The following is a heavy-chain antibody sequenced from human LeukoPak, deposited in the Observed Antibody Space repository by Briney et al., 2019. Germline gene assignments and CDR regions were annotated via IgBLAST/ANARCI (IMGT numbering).Heavy chain of an antibody. CDR3: ARGAQWEPPYYFDY. CDR1: GIIFSGYA. J-gene: IGHJ4*02. Sequence: GGSLRLSCAASGIIFSGYAMHWVRQAPGKGLEWVAIISYDGKSEYYADFVKGRFTISRDNSKNPLYMQMNSLRTEDTAVYYCARGAQWEPPYYFDYWGQGTQVTVSS. CDR2: ISYDGKSE. V-gene: IGHV3-30*04. D-gene: IGHD1-26*01.